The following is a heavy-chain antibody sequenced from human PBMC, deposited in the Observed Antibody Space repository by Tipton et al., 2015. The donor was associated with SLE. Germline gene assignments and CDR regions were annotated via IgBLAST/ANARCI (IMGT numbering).Heavy chain of an antibody. CDR1: GGSISSGSYY. CDR3: ARRAAGREFDY. V-gene: IGHV4-61*02. Sequence: LRLSCTVSGGSISSGSYYWSWIRQPAGQGLEWIGRIYTSGSTNYNPSLKSRVTISVDTSKNQFSLKLSSVTAADTAVYYCARRAAGREFDYWGQGTLVTVSS. D-gene: IGHD6-13*01. J-gene: IGHJ4*02. CDR2: IYTSGST.